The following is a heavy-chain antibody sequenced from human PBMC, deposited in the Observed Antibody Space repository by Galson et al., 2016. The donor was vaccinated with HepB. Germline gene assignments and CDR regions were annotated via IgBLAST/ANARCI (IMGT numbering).Heavy chain of an antibody. CDR2: ISSGSSTI. CDR1: GLTLSDSG. Sequence: SLRLSCAASGLTLSDSGMNWVRQAPGKGLEWVSYISSGSSTICYADSVKGRFTNSRDNAKKSMYLQMNSLRNEDTAVYYCARGFGYFDLWGRGTLVTVSS. V-gene: IGHV3-48*02. CDR3: ARGFGYFDL. J-gene: IGHJ2*01.